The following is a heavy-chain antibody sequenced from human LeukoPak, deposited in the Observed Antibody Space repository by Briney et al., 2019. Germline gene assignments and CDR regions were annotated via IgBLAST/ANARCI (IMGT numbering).Heavy chain of an antibody. CDR2: INAGNGNT. V-gene: IGHV1-3*01. D-gene: IGHD6-13*01. J-gene: IGHJ6*04. CDR3: ARGYIAAAYYYGMGV. CDR1: GYTFTSYA. Sequence: ASVKVSCKASGYTFTSYAMHWVRQAPGQRLEWMGWINAGNGNTKYSQKFQGRVTITRDTSASTAYMELSGLRSEDTAVYYCARGYIAAAYYYGMGVWGKGTTVTVSS.